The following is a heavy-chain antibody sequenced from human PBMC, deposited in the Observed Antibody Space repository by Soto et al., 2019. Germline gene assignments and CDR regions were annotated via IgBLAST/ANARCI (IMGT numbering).Heavy chain of an antibody. CDR1: GGSISSGDYY. V-gene: IGHV4-30-4*01. D-gene: IGHD3-16*01. CDR3: ARVGEYYDKRPFDF. CDR2: IYFSGSI. J-gene: IGHJ4*02. Sequence: SETLSLTCTVSGGSISSGDYYWSWLRQSPGKGLEWIGYIYFSGSIYYNPSLKSRITISRDTSKNQFSLKLNSVTAADTAVYYCARVGEYYDKRPFDFWGQGTLVTVSS.